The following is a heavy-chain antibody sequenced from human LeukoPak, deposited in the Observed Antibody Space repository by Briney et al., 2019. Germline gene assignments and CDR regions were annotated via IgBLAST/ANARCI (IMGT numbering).Heavy chain of an antibody. J-gene: IGHJ6*02. V-gene: IGHV4-30-4*01. CDR2: IYYSGST. CDR3: ARVRAAAGSLYYYYGMNV. Sequence: SQTLSLTCTVSGGSISSGDYYWSWIRQPPGKGLEWIGYIYYSGSTYYNPSLKSRVTISVDTSKNQFSLKLSSVTAADTAVYYCARVRAAAGSLYYYYGMNVWGQGTTVTVSS. CDR1: GGSISSGDYY. D-gene: IGHD6-13*01.